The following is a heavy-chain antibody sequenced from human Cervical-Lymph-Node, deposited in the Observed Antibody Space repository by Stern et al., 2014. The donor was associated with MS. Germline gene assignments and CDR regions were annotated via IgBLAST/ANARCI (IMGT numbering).Heavy chain of an antibody. CDR1: GYTFTGSY. CDR3: ARSLMTTVTTRFAFDI. CDR2: INPNSGGT. J-gene: IGHJ3*02. Sequence: EQLVESGAEVKKPGASVKVSCKASGYTFTGSYIHWVRQAPGQGLEWMGRINPNSGGTNYAQKFQGRVTMTRDTSISTAYMELSRLRSDDTAVYYCARSLMTTVTTRFAFDIWGQGTMVTVSS. V-gene: IGHV1-2*06. D-gene: IGHD4-17*01.